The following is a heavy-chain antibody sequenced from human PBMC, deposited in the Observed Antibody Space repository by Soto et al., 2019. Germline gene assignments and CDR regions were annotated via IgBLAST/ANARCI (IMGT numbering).Heavy chain of an antibody. CDR1: GYTFTSYY. Sequence: ASVKVSCKASGYTFTSYYMHWVRQAPGQGLEWMGIINPSGGSTSYAQKFQGRVTMTRDTSTSTVYMELSSLRSEDTAVYYCARARDSSGYYPLGAFDIWGQGTMVTVSS. J-gene: IGHJ3*02. V-gene: IGHV1-46*01. CDR3: ARARDSSGYYPLGAFDI. CDR2: INPSGGST. D-gene: IGHD3-22*01.